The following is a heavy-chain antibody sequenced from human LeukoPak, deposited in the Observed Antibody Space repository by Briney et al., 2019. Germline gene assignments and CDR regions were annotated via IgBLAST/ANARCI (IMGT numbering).Heavy chain of an antibody. V-gene: IGHV4-31*03. CDR3: ARVQTGYSPFDY. CDR2: IYYSGNT. CDR1: GGSISSGGYY. Sequence: SQTLSLTCTVSGGSISSGGYYWNWIRQLPGKGLEWIGCIYYSGNTNYNPSLKSRVTISVDTSKNQFSLNLSSVTAADTAVYYCARVQTGYSPFDYWGQGTLVTVSS. J-gene: IGHJ4*02. D-gene: IGHD3-9*01.